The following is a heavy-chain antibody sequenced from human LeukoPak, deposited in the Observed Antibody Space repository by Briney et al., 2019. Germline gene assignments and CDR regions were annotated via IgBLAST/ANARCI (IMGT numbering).Heavy chain of an antibody. J-gene: IGHJ4*02. Sequence: PSETLSLTCTVSGGSISGSNYYWGWIRQPPGKGLEWIGSIYYSGRPSYNPSLKSRVTIYADASKNQFSLKVNSVTAADTAVYYCASPRSGSPSFSEYWGQGILVIVSS. CDR3: ASPRSGSPSFSEY. CDR2: IYYSGRP. V-gene: IGHV4-39*01. D-gene: IGHD1-26*01. CDR1: GGSISGSNYY.